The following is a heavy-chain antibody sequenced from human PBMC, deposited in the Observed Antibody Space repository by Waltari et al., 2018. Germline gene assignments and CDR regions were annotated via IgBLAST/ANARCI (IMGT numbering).Heavy chain of an antibody. D-gene: IGHD3-16*01. Sequence: QVLLVQSGSEVRKPGSSVKVSCKASGDTFRNFGFNWVRQAPGQGLEWMGGTIPIFGRTNYAQRFKVRVTVSADESTRTAYMELNNLTSDETAIYFCARRGDFKDWFDSWGQGTLVIVSS. J-gene: IGHJ5*01. V-gene: IGHV1-69*12. CDR2: TIPIFGRT. CDR3: ARRGDFKDWFDS. CDR1: GDTFRNFG.